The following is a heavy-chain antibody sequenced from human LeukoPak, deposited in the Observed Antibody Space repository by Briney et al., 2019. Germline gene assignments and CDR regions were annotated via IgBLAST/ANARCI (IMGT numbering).Heavy chain of an antibody. V-gene: IGHV5-51*01. D-gene: IGHD2-8*01. Sequence: GESLKISCKGSGYSFTSYWIGWVRQMPGKGLEWMGIIYPGDSDTRYSPSFQGQVTISADKSISTAYLQWSSLKASDTAIYYCARHVMVTPSYLYYYMDVWGKGTTVIVSS. CDR3: ARHVMVTPSYLYYYMDV. CDR2: IYPGDSDT. CDR1: GYSFTSYW. J-gene: IGHJ6*03.